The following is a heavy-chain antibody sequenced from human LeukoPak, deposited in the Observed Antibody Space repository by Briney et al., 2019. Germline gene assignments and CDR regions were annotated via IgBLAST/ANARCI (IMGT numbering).Heavy chain of an antibody. CDR3: VGFYPRSFDY. J-gene: IGHJ4*02. D-gene: IGHD2/OR15-2a*01. Sequence: PSETLSLTCTVSGYSISSSSYYWGWIRQPPGKGLEWIGSIYYSGSTYYNPSLKSRVTISVDTSKNQFSLKLSSVTAADTAVYYCVGFYPRSFDYWGQGTLVTVSS. CDR1: GYSISSSSYY. V-gene: IGHV4-39*07. CDR2: IYYSGST.